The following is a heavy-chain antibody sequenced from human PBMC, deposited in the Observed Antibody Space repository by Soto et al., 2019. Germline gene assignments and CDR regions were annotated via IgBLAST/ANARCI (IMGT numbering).Heavy chain of an antibody. J-gene: IGHJ4*02. D-gene: IGHD5-12*01. CDR3: VRTRLRRSYYFDY. V-gene: IGHV3-49*03. CDR2: IRSRAYGGTT. Sequence: GGSLRLSCTASGFTFGDFAMSWFRQAPGKGLEWLTFIRSRAYGGTTEYAASVKGRFTISRDDSNSIAYLQMNSLKTEDTAVYYCVRTRLRRSYYFDYWGQGTLVTVSS. CDR1: GFTFGDFA.